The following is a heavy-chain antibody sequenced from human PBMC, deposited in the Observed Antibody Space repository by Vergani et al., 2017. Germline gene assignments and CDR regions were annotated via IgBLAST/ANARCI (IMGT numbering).Heavy chain of an antibody. Sequence: QVQLQESGPGLLKPSETLSLTCVVNGGSFTSYHWTWIRQSPGEGLEWVGDIDHTGRPDYNPSLKSRLTISLDKSRNQFSLTLNSVTATDTAIYFCARVNTETNGHLYYYYYMDVWGQGTAVTVS. CDR1: GGSFTSYH. J-gene: IGHJ6*03. CDR2: IDHTGRP. D-gene: IGHD4-11*01. V-gene: IGHV4-34*10. CDR3: ARVNTETNGHLYYYYYMDV.